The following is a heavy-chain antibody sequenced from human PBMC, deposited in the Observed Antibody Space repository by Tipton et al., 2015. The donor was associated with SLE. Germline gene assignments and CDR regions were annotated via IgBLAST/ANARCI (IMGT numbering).Heavy chain of an antibody. CDR1: GGSISSSSYF. D-gene: IGHD1-26*01. Sequence: LRLSCTVSGGSISSSSYFWGWIRQPPGKGLEWIGSIYYSVSTYYNPSLKRRVTISGDTSKNQFSLKLSSVTGAGTAVYYCARVGAGATSGAFDIWGQRTMVTVSS. CDR3: ARVGAGATSGAFDI. J-gene: IGHJ3*02. CDR2: IYYSVST. V-gene: IGHV4-39*01.